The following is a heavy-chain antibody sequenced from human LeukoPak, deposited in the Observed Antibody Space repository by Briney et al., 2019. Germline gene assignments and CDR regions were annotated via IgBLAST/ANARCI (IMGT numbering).Heavy chain of an antibody. J-gene: IGHJ4*02. Sequence: GGSLRLSCAASGFTFSSYAMSWVRQAPGKGLEWVSGITSSGTYRYYAGSVKGRFTISRDNSKDTLYLEMNSLRAEDTAIYYCARDEDPYRISWYLFDYWGQGTLVAVS. CDR3: ARDEDPYRISWYLFDY. CDR2: ITSSGTYR. V-gene: IGHV3-23*01. D-gene: IGHD6-13*01. CDR1: GFTFSSYA.